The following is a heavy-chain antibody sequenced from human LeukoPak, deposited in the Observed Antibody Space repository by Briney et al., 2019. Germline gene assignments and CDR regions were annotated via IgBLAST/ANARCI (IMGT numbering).Heavy chain of an antibody. Sequence: GGSLRLSCAASGFTFSSYSMNWVRQAPGKRLEWVSSISSSSSYIYYADSVKGRFTISRDNAKNSLYLQMNSLRAEDTAVYYCARDLGQYYYYYMDVWGKGTTVTVSS. D-gene: IGHD7-27*01. CDR1: GFTFSSYS. CDR2: ISSSSSYI. J-gene: IGHJ6*03. V-gene: IGHV3-21*01. CDR3: ARDLGQYYYYYMDV.